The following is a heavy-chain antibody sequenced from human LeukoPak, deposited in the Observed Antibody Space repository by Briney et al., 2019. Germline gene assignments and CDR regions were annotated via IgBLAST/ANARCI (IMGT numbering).Heavy chain of an antibody. CDR3: AKGGLRDGYSYAS. Sequence: GGSLRLSCVASGFSFSDYGMNWVRQAPGKGLEWVSHSNARSAIISYADSVKGRFTISRDEAKNSLSLQMNSLRAADTAVYYCAKGGLRDGYSYASWGQGTLITVSS. J-gene: IGHJ5*02. V-gene: IGHV3-48*01. CDR2: SNARSAII. CDR1: GFSFSDYG. D-gene: IGHD5-24*01.